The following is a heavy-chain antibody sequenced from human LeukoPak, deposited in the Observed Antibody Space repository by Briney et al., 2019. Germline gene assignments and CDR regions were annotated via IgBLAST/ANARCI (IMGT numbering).Heavy chain of an antibody. CDR2: INHSGST. Sequence: SETLSLTCAVYGVSFSGYYRSWIRQPPGKGLEWIGEINHSGSTNYNPSLKSRVTISVDTSKNQFSLKLSSVTAADTAVYYCARGFWSGYRYYYYYYMDVWGKGTTVTVSS. V-gene: IGHV4-34*01. J-gene: IGHJ6*03. CDR1: GVSFSGYY. CDR3: ARGFWSGYRYYYYYYMDV. D-gene: IGHD3-3*01.